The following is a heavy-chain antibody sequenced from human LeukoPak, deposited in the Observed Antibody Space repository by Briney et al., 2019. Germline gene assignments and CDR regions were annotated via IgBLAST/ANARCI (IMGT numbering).Heavy chain of an antibody. D-gene: IGHD6-6*01. Sequence: ASVKVSCKASGGTFRSYAISWVRQAPGQGLEWVGGIIPIFGTANYAQKFQGRVTITADESTSTAYMEMSSLRSEDTAVYYCASASGYIAAPGYWGQGTLVTVSS. CDR1: GGTFRSYA. J-gene: IGHJ4*02. V-gene: IGHV1-69*13. CDR3: ASASGYIAAPGY. CDR2: IIPIFGTA.